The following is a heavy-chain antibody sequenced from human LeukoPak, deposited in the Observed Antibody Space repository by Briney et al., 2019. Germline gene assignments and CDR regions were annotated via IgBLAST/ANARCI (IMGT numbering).Heavy chain of an antibody. CDR3: ARDRSPGNFDY. J-gene: IGHJ4*02. D-gene: IGHD3-10*01. Sequence: PGGSLRLSCAASGFTFSDYAMHWVRQAPGKELEYVSAISSNGGSIHYANSVKGRFTISRDNSKNSLYLQMNSLRAEDTAVYYCARDRSPGNFDYWGQGTLVTVSS. CDR2: ISSNGGSI. V-gene: IGHV3-64*01. CDR1: GFTFSDYA.